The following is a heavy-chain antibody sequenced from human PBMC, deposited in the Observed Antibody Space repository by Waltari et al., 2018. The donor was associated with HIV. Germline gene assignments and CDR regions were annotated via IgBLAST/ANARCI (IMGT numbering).Heavy chain of an antibody. CDR2: IIPICGTA. Sequence: QVQLVQSGAAVKQPGSSVTVSCTASGGTFSSYATSWVRQAPGQGHERMGGIIPICGTANYAQKFQGRVTITADESTSTAYMELSSLRSEDTAVYYCARDLSEEVPAAIPWGQGALVTVSS. CDR1: GGTFSSYA. CDR3: ARDLSEEVPAAIP. D-gene: IGHD2-2*01. V-gene: IGHV1-69*01. J-gene: IGHJ5*02.